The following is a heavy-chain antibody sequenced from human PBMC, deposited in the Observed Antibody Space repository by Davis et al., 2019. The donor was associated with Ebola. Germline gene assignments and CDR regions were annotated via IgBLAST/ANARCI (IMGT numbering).Heavy chain of an antibody. V-gene: IGHV3-7*03. CDR2: IKHDGSEK. CDR3: ARDNRGRPLGY. Sequence: GGSLRLSCAASGFTFSTYWMSWVRQAPGKGLEWVANIKHDGSEKYDVDSVRGRFTISRDNTRNSLFLQMNSLRVDDTAVYYCARDNRGRPLGYWGKGTLVTVSS. CDR1: GFTFSTYW. D-gene: IGHD3-16*02. J-gene: IGHJ1*01.